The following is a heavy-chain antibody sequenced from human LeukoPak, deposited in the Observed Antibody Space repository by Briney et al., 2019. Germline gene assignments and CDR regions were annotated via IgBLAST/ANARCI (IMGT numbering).Heavy chain of an antibody. J-gene: IGHJ4*02. V-gene: IGHV3-43*02. D-gene: IGHD3-22*01. CDR3: AKDIDWRAYYFDSSGFDS. Sequence: GRSLRLSCTASGFTFGDYAMSWFRQAPGKALEWVSLISFNGASTYYADSVKGRFTISRDNSKNSLYLQMNSLRTDDTAFYFCAKDIDWRAYYFDSSGFDSWGQGTLVTVSS. CDR2: ISFNGAST. CDR1: GFTFGDYA.